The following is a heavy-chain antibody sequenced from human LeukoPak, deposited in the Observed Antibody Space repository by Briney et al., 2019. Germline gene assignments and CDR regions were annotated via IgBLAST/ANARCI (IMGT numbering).Heavy chain of an antibody. V-gene: IGHV3-48*01. J-gene: IGHJ6*03. D-gene: IGHD5-18*01. Sequence: GGSLRLSCAAPGFTFSSYSMNWVRQAPGKGLEWVSYISSSSSTIYYADSVKGRFTISRDNAKNSLYLQMNSLRAEDTAVYYCARGYGYSYGYPYYMDVWGKGTTVTVSS. CDR1: GFTFSSYS. CDR3: ARGYGYSYGYPYYMDV. CDR2: ISSSSSTI.